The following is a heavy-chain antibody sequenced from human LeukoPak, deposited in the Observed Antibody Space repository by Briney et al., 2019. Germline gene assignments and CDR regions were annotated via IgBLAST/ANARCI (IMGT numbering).Heavy chain of an antibody. Sequence: PGRSLRLSCAASGFTFNNYAMHWVRQAPGKGLEWVAVISYDGSNKYYADSVEGRFTISRDNSKNTLYLQMNSLRAEDTAVYYCARDPLRERQTGYFDYWGQGTLVTVFS. CDR2: ISYDGSNK. CDR1: GFTFNNYA. V-gene: IGHV3-30*04. CDR3: ARDPLRERQTGYFDY. J-gene: IGHJ4*02. D-gene: IGHD4-17*01.